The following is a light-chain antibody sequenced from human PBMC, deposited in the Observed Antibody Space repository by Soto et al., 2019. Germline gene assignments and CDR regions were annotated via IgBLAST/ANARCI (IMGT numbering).Light chain of an antibody. CDR3: QKYDRAPFA. V-gene: IGKV1-27*01. J-gene: IGKJ3*01. CDR2: AAS. Sequence: DIQMTQSPSSLSASVGDRVTITCRASQGISNFLTWYQQTPGKVPKLLIYAASTLESGVPSRFSGSGSGTDFTLTISSLQPEDVGTYYCQKYDRAPFAFGPGTRVDIQ. CDR1: QGISNF.